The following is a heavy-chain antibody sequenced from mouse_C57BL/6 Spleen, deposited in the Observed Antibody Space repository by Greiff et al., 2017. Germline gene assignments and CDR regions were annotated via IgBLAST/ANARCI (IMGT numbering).Heavy chain of an antibody. Sequence: QVQLQQPGAELVRPGSSVKLSCKASGYTFTSYWMHWVKQRPIQGLEWIGNIDPSDSETHYNQKFKDKATLTVDKSSSTAYMQLSSLTSEDSAVYYGARSYYYGSRSFAYWGQGTLVTVSA. V-gene: IGHV1-52*01. CDR3: ARSYYYGSRSFAY. CDR1: GYTFTSYW. J-gene: IGHJ3*01. CDR2: IDPSDSET. D-gene: IGHD1-1*01.